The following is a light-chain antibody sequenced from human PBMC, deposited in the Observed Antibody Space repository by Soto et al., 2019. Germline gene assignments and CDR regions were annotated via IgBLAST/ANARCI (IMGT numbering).Light chain of an antibody. Sequence: QSVLTQPPSVSGSPGQSVTISCTGTSSDVGSYNRVSWYQQPPGTAPKLMIYEVSNRPSGVPDRFSGSKSGNTASLTISGLQAEDEADYYCQSYDSSLTVFGTGTKVTVL. V-gene: IGLV2-18*02. J-gene: IGLJ1*01. CDR1: SSDVGSYNR. CDR2: EVS. CDR3: QSYDSSLTV.